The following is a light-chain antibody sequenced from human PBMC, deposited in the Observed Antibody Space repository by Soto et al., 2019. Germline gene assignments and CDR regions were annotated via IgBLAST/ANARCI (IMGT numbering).Light chain of an antibody. CDR1: SRDVGRYNL. V-gene: IGLV2-23*02. Sequence: QSVLTEPAPVSGSPGQSITISCTGTSRDVGRYNLVSWYQQHPGKAPKLIIHEVNKRPSGVSNRFSGSKSGITASLTISGLQAEDEADYYCCSYAGVITLVFGGGTKVTVL. J-gene: IGLJ2*01. CDR2: EVN. CDR3: CSYAGVITLV.